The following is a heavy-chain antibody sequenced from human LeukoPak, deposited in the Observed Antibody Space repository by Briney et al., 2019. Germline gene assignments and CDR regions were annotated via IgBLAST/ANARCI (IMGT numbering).Heavy chain of an antibody. Sequence: ASVKVSCKASGYTFTSYDMHWVRQAPGQGLEWMGIINPSGDSTSYAQKFQGRVTMTRDTSTSTVYMELSSLRSEDTAVYYCASVLYCGADCYSGRYFFDYWGKGNLVTVS. J-gene: IGHJ4*02. CDR3: ASVLYCGADCYSGRYFFDY. D-gene: IGHD2-21*02. CDR1: GYTFTSYD. V-gene: IGHV1-46*01. CDR2: INPSGDST.